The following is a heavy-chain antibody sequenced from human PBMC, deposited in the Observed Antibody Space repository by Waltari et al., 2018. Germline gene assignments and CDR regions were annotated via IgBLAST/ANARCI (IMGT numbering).Heavy chain of an antibody. Sequence: EVQLVESGGGLVKPGGSLRLSCAASGFTISSFGMSWVRQAPGKGLEWVSSTTNSNTYIYYADSVKGRFTVSIDNAKNSLYLQMNSLRADDTAVYFCARALTTPNDYWGQGTLDTVSS. J-gene: IGHJ4*02. V-gene: IGHV3-21*03. CDR2: TTNSNTYI. D-gene: IGHD4-17*01. CDR3: ARALTTPNDY. CDR1: GFTISSFG.